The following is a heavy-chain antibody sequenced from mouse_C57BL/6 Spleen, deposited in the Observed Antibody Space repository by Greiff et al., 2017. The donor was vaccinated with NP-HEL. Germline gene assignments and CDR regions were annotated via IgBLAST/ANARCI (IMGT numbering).Heavy chain of an antibody. CDR2: IRNKANNHAT. J-gene: IGHJ2*01. Sequence: EVQLQESGGGLVQPGGSMKLSCAASGFTFSDAWMDWVRQSPEKGLEWVAEIRNKANNHATYYAESVKGRFTISRDDSKSSVYLQMNSLRAEDTGIYYCTRLLLRVFDYWGQGTTLTVSS. CDR1: GFTFSDAW. CDR3: TRLLLRVFDY. D-gene: IGHD1-1*01. V-gene: IGHV6-6*01.